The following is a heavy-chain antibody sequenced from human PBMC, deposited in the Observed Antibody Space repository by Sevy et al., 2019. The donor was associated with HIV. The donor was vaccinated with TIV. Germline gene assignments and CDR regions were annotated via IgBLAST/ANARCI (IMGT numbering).Heavy chain of an antibody. CDR1: GFTFSNAW. V-gene: IGHV3-15*01. CDR3: ATAPGYYDSSPFDY. CDR2: IKRKINGETT. Sequence: GGPLKFPFAVSGFTFSNAWMNWVRQPPGTGLQWVGLIKRKINGETTDKAAPVKGRFTISRDDSKNTVYLQMNSLKTEDTALYYCATAPGYYDSSPFDYWGPGTLVTVSS. D-gene: IGHD3-9*01. J-gene: IGHJ4*02.